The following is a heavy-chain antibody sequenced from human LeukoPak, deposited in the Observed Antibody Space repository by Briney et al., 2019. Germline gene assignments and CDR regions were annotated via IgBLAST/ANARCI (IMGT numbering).Heavy chain of an antibody. CDR3: ARRGGSSSRRSPIDY. Sequence: GGSLRLSCTASGFTLSDYWMTWVRQAPGKGPEWVANIKQDGSQRYYVDSVRGRFAISRDNAKNSLFLQMNGLRAEDTAVYYCARRGGSSSRRSPIDYWGQGTLVTVSS. V-gene: IGHV3-7*01. CDR1: GFTLSDYW. D-gene: IGHD6-6*01. CDR2: IKQDGSQR. J-gene: IGHJ4*02.